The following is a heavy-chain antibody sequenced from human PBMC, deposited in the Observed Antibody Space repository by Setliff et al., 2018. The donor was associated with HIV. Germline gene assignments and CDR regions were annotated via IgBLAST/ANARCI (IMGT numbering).Heavy chain of an antibody. CDR1: GGSINSTSYY. D-gene: IGHD1-26*01. CDR2: IYHTGST. J-gene: IGHJ4*02. V-gene: IGHV4-39*01. CDR3: ALRRCSSWARFDS. Sequence: SETLSLTCTVSGGSINSTSYYWGWIRQPPGNGLEWIGSIYHTGSTYYKPSLKSRVTISVDTSKNQFSLELRSVTAADTAVYYCALRRCSSWARFDSWGQGTLVTVSS.